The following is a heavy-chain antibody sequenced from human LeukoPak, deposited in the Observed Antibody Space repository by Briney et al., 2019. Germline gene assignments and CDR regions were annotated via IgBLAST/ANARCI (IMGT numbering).Heavy chain of an antibody. J-gene: IGHJ4*02. CDR3: AKALGGTRSPASN. V-gene: IGHV3-30*02. Sequence: GGSLRLSCGASGFTFSSYGMYWVRQPPGKGMEWVSFIPFDGSEKYHGEFVKGRFSISRDNFQNTLYLEMNSLRVEDTAVYYCAKALGGTRSPASNWGQGTLVAVSS. D-gene: IGHD1-26*01. CDR2: IPFDGSEK. CDR1: GFTFSSYG.